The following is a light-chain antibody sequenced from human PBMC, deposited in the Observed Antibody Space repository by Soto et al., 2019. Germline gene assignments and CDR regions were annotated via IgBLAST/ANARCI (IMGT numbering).Light chain of an antibody. CDR2: DAS. Sequence: ENVLTQSPATLSLSPGEGATLSCRASQSINTYLAWYQQKPGQAPRLLIYDASKRATGIPARFSGSGSGTNFTLTISSLEPEDFAVYYCQQYDNSPITFGQGTRLEIK. CDR1: QSINTY. V-gene: IGKV3-11*01. J-gene: IGKJ5*01. CDR3: QQYDNSPIT.